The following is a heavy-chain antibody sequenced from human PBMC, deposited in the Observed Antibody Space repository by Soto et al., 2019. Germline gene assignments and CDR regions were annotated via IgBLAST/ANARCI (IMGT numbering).Heavy chain of an antibody. CDR3: ARDTGYCSGGSCWGYYYGMDV. Sequence: GASVKVSCKASGGTFSSYAISWVRQAPGQGLEWMGGIIPIFGTANYAQKFQGRVTITADESTSTAYMELSSLRSEDTAVYYCARDTGYCSGGSCWGYYYGMDVWGQGTTVTVSS. J-gene: IGHJ6*02. V-gene: IGHV1-69*13. D-gene: IGHD2-15*01. CDR1: GGTFSSYA. CDR2: IIPIFGTA.